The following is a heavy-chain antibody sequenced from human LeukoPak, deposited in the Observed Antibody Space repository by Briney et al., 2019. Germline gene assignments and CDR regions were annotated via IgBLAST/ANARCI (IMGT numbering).Heavy chain of an antibody. V-gene: IGHV3-30*03. Sequence: GGSLRLSCAASGFTFSSYDMHWVRQAPGKGLEWVAVISYDGTNKYYADSVKGRFPISRDNSKNTLYLQMNSLRAEDTAVYYCGGYHYWGQGTLVTVSS. CDR2: ISYDGTNK. CDR3: GGYHY. D-gene: IGHD6-13*01. CDR1: GFTFSSYD. J-gene: IGHJ4*02.